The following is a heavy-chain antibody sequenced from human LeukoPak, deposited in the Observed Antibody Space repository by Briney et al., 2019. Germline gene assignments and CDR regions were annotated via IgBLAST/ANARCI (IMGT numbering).Heavy chain of an antibody. Sequence: SETLSLTCTLSGGSISSNYWTWIRQPPGKGLEWIGYIYNSGSTNYNPSLKSRVTISVDTSKNQFSLKLSSVTAADTAVYYCAQIRPSTYYHSSNSFDYWGQGNLVSVSS. J-gene: IGHJ4*02. CDR2: IYNSGST. D-gene: IGHD3-22*01. V-gene: IGHV4-59*08. CDR3: AQIRPSTYYHSSNSFDY. CDR1: GGSISSNY.